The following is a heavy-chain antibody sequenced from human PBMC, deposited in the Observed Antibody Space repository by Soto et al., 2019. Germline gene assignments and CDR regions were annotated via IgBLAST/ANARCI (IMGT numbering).Heavy chain of an antibody. Sequence: SETLSLTCAVYGGSFSGYYWSWIRQPPGKGLEWIGEINHSGSTNYNPSLKSRVTISVDTSKNQFSMKLSSVTAADTAVYDCARGSPYYDFWRPGYYFDYRGQGTLVTVSS. CDR2: INHSGST. CDR3: ARGSPYYDFWRPGYYFDY. V-gene: IGHV4-34*01. D-gene: IGHD3-3*01. CDR1: GGSFSGYY. J-gene: IGHJ4*02.